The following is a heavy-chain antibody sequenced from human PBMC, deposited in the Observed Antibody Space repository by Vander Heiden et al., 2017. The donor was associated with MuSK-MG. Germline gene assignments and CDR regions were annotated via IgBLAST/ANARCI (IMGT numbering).Heavy chain of an antibody. Sequence: EVQLLESAGGLVPPGGPLRLSCAAPASTFSSCTMSWVRQAPGKGLEWVSAISGSGGSTYYADSVKGRFTISRDNSKNTLYLQMNSLRAEDTAVYYCAPLRADSSFTDLNFDYWGQGTLVTVSS. CDR2: ISGSGGST. D-gene: IGHD6-6*01. CDR1: ASTFSSCT. CDR3: APLRADSSFTDLNFDY. J-gene: IGHJ4*02. V-gene: IGHV3-23*01.